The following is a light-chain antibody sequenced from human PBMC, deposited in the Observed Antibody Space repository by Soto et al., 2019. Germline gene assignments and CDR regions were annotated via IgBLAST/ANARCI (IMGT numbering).Light chain of an antibody. J-gene: IGKJ2*01. V-gene: IGKV1D-13*01. Sequence: AIQLTQSPSSLSASVGDRVTITCRASQGISSALAWYQQKPGKAPKLLIYDASSLESGVPSRFSGSESGTDFTLTISSLQPEDFATYYCQQFNNYPPYTFGQGTKLEIK. CDR3: QQFNNYPPYT. CDR2: DAS. CDR1: QGISSA.